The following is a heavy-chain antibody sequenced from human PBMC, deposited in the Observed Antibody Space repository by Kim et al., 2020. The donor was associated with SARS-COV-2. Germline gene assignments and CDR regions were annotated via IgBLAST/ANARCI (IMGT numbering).Heavy chain of an antibody. Sequence: GESLKISCKGSGYSFTSYWIGWVRQMPGKGLEWMGIIYPGDSDTRYSPSFQGQVTISADKSISTAYLQWSSLKASDTAMYYCARASLGLYDILTGYRGEMDYWGQGTLVTVSS. CDR1: GYSFTSYW. D-gene: IGHD3-9*01. V-gene: IGHV5-51*01. CDR2: IYPGDSDT. J-gene: IGHJ4*02. CDR3: ARASLGLYDILTGYRGEMDY.